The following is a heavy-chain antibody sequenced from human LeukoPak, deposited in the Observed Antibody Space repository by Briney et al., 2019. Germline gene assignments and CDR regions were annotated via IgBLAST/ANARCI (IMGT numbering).Heavy chain of an antibody. D-gene: IGHD2-2*01. CDR2: ISSDGNNK. CDR1: GFTFNTYG. V-gene: IGHV3-30*18. J-gene: IGHJ4*02. CDR3: AKAAYCTSTSCHFSGYAQRPLDS. Sequence: PGGSLRLSCVASGFTFNTYGIHWVRQAPGKGLEWVAGISSDGNNKDYSDSVKGRFTISRDNSKNTLYLQMNSLRAEDTAVYYCAKAAYCTSTSCHFSGYAQRPLDSWGQGTLVTVSS.